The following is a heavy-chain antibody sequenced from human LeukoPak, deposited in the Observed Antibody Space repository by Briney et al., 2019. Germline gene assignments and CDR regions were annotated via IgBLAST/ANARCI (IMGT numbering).Heavy chain of an antibody. D-gene: IGHD3-22*01. V-gene: IGHV3-9*01. Sequence: PLRLSCAAFGFTLAALLMAWGRRAPGKGLGGVAGFTWNSGRIGYAGSVKGRFTISRDNAKTSPYLQMNSLRAEDTALYYCAKNGGYYRSYWYFDLWGRGTLVTVSS. CDR2: FTWNSGRI. J-gene: IGHJ2*01. CDR1: GFTLAALL. CDR3: AKNGGYYRSYWYFDL.